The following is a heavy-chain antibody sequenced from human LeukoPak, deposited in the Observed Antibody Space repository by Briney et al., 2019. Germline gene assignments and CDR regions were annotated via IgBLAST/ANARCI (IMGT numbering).Heavy chain of an antibody. Sequence: PSVTLSLTCTVSGGSISGYYCIWIRQPPGKGLEWVGYIYYSGSTSYNPSLRSRVTISVDTSKNQFSLKVSSVTASDTAVYYCARGNPSSGDAFDIWGRGTKVTVSS. CDR2: IYYSGST. CDR3: ARGNPSSGDAFDI. V-gene: IGHV4-59*08. CDR1: GGSISGYY. D-gene: IGHD6-19*01. J-gene: IGHJ3*02.